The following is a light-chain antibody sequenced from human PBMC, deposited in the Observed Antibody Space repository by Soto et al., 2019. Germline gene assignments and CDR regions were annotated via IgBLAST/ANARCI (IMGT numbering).Light chain of an antibody. CDR3: GTWDYSLTSWV. CDR1: SSNIGSNY. CDR2: DSS. J-gene: IGLJ3*02. V-gene: IGLV1-51*01. Sequence: QSVLTQPPSVSAAPGETVTISCSGSSSNIGSNYVSWYQQLPGTAPKLLIYDSSKRRSGIPDRFSGSKSGTSATLGITGLQTGDEADYYCGTWDYSLTSWVFGGGTKVTVL.